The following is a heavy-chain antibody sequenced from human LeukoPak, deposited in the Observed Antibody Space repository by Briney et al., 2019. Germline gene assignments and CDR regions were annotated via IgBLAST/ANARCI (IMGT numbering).Heavy chain of an antibody. Sequence: SETLSLTCTVSGGSISSYYWSWIRQPPGKGLEWIGYIYYSGSTNYNPSLKSRVTISVDTSKNQFSLKLSSVTAADTAVYYCARTPGWYFDLWGRGTLVTVSS. CDR1: GGSISSYY. CDR2: IYYSGST. CDR3: ARTPGWYFDL. J-gene: IGHJ2*01. D-gene: IGHD3-10*01. V-gene: IGHV4-59*12.